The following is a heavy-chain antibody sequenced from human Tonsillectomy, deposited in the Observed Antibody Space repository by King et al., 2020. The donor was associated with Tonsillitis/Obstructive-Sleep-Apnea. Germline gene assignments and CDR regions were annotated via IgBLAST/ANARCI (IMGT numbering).Heavy chain of an antibody. CDR2: IYYSGST. CDR3: ARDLDPSYTMDV. Sequence: QLQESGPGLVKPSQTLSLTCTVSGGSISSGDYHWSWIRQHPGKGLEWIGYIYYSGSTYYNPSLKSRVTISVDTSKNQFSLKLSSVTAADTAVYYCARDLDPSYTMDVWGQGTTVTVSS. V-gene: IGHV4-31*03. D-gene: IGHD1-26*01. CDR1: GGSISSGDYH. J-gene: IGHJ6*02.